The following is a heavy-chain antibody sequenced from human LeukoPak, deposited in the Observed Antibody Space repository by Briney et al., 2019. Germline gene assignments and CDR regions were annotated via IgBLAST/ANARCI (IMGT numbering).Heavy chain of an antibody. D-gene: IGHD2-2*01. Sequence: SETLSLTCTVSGGSISSRTYYWGWIRQPPGKGLEWIGSINYSGITYHNPSLKSRVTISVDTSKNQFSVRLRSVTAADTAVYYCARVDIAVVPSTTFDCWGQGTLVTVSS. CDR2: INYSGIT. V-gene: IGHV4-39*01. CDR3: ARVDIAVVPSTTFDC. CDR1: GGSISSRTYY. J-gene: IGHJ4*02.